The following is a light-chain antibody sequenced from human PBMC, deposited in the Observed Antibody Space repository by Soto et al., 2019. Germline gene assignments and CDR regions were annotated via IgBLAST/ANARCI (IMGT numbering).Light chain of an antibody. CDR3: TSYVGNDIWV. CDR1: SSDVGAYKY. Sequence: QSVLTQPPSASGSPGQSVTISCTGTSSDVGAYKYVSWYQQYPGKAPKLMIYEGTKRPSGVPDRFSGSKSGNTASLTVSGLQAKDEADYYCTSYVGNDIWVFGGGTKVTVL. CDR2: EGT. V-gene: IGLV2-8*01. J-gene: IGLJ3*02.